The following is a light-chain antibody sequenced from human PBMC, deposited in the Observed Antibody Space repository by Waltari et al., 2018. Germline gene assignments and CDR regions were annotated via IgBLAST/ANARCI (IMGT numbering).Light chain of an antibody. J-gene: IGLJ3*02. V-gene: IGLV2-11*02. Sequence: QSALTQPRSVSGSPGLSVTISCTGTSGDVGGSNSVSWYQQHPGKAPKLIIYDVNNRPSGVSDRFSGSKSGNTASLTISGLQAEDEADYYCSSYAGSGLFGGGTTLTVL. CDR3: SSYAGSGL. CDR1: SGDVGGSNS. CDR2: DVN.